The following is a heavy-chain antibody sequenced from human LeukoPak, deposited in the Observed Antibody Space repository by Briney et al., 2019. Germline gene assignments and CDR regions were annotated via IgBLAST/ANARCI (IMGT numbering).Heavy chain of an antibody. CDR2: ISSSSSYI. D-gene: IGHD2-2*01. Sequence: GGSLRLSCAASGFTFSSYSMNWVRQAPGKGLEWVSSISSSSSYIYYADSVKGRFTTSRDNAKNSLYLQMNSLRAEDTAVYYCARDRGYCSSTSCHFDYWGQGTLVTVSS. CDR3: ARDRGYCSSTSCHFDY. V-gene: IGHV3-21*01. J-gene: IGHJ4*02. CDR1: GFTFSSYS.